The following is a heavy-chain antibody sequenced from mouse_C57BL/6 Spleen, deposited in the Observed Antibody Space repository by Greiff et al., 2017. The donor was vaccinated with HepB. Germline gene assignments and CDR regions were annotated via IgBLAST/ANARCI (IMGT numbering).Heavy chain of an antibody. V-gene: IGHV14-4*01. CDR2: IDPENGDT. J-gene: IGHJ2*01. D-gene: IGHD1-1*01. CDR3: TTGSSYEGY. Sequence: VQLQQSGAELVRPGASVKLSCTASGFNIKDDYMHWVKQRPEQGLEWIGWIDPENGDTEYASKFQGKATITADTSSNTTYLQLSSLTSEDTAVYYGTTGSSYEGYWGQGTTLTVSS. CDR1: GFNIKDDY.